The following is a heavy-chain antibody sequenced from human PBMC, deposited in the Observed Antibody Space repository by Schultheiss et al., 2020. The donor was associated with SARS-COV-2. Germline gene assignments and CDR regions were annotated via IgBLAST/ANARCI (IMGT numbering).Heavy chain of an antibody. CDR1: GGSFSGYY. V-gene: IGHV4-34*01. D-gene: IGHD5-12*01. CDR2: INHSGST. J-gene: IGHJ5*02. Sequence: GSLRLSCAVYGGSFSGYYWSWIRQPPGKGLEWIGEINHSGSTNYNPSLKSRVTISVDTSKNQFSLKLSSVTAADTAVYYCARSAIVATIDWFDPWGQGTLVTVSS. CDR3: ARSAIVATIDWFDP.